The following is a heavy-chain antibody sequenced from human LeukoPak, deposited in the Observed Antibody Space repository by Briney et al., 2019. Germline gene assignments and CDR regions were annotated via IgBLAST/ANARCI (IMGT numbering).Heavy chain of an antibody. CDR1: GGTFSSYA. CDR2: IIPIFGTA. Sequence: SVKVSCKASGGTFSSYANSWVRQAPGQGLEWMGGIIPIFGTANYAQKFQGRVTITTDESTSTAYMELSSLRSEDTAVYYCARVHRIAARPGYFQHWGQGTLVTVSS. CDR3: ARVHRIAARPGYFQH. D-gene: IGHD6-6*01. V-gene: IGHV1-69*05. J-gene: IGHJ1*01.